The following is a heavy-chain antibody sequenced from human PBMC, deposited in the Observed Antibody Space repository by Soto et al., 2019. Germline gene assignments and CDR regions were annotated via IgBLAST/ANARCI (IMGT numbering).Heavy chain of an antibody. D-gene: IGHD1-7*01. J-gene: IGHJ4*02. V-gene: IGHV4-4*02. Sequence: PSEALSVPCAVSGGSFTSNNWWTWVRQPPGQGLEWIGEIYRTGSTNYNPSLKSRVTISLDKSENQFSLKVTSLTAADTAVYYCASRDPGTSVDYWGQGTLVPVSS. CDR3: ASRDPGTSVDY. CDR1: GGSFTSNNW. CDR2: IYRTGST.